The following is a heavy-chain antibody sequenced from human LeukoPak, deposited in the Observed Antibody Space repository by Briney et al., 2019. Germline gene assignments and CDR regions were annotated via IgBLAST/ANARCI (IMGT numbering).Heavy chain of an antibody. D-gene: IGHD6-19*01. J-gene: IGHJ4*02. CDR2: INAGNGNT. CDR3: ARLYSSGWYPRYDY. Sequence: ASVTVSCTASGYTFTSYAMHWVRQAPGQRLEWMGWINAGNGNTKYSQKFQGRVTITRDTSASTAYMELSSLRSEDTAVYYCARLYSSGWYPRYDYWGQGTLVTVSS. CDR1: GYTFTSYA. V-gene: IGHV1-3*01.